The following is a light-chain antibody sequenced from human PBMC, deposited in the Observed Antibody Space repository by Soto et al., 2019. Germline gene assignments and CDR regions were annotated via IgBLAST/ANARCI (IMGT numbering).Light chain of an antibody. CDR1: QSIHTS. V-gene: IGKV3-11*01. J-gene: IGKJ5*01. CDR2: DST. CDR3: QQRNVWPPIT. Sequence: VLTQSPATLSLSPGARATLSGRSSQSIHTSLAWYQQKPGQPPRLVVYDSTLRANGVPDRFGGSRSGTEFTLTIKNLEPEDFAVYYCQQRNVWPPITCGKGTRREIK.